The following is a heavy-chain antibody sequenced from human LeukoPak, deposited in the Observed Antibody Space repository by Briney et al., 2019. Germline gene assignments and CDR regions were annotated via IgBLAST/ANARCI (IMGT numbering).Heavy chain of an antibody. J-gene: IGHJ4*02. CDR1: GYSFSSYW. CDR3: ATQTDTNFEF. D-gene: IGHD5-18*01. Sequence: GESLKISCKASGYSFSSYWIGWVRQMPGKGLEWMGIIYPHDSYTRYSPSFQGQVTISADKSTGTAYLQWSSLKASDTAMYYCATQTDTNFEFWGQGTLVTVSS. V-gene: IGHV5-51*01. CDR2: IYPHDSYT.